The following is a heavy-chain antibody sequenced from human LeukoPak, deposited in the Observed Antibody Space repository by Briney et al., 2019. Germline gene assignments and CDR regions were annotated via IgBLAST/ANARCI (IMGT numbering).Heavy chain of an antibody. Sequence: ASVKVSCKASGYTFTSYGISWVRQAPGQGLEWMRWISAYNGNTNYAQKLQGRVTMTTDTSTSTAYMELRSLRSDDTAVYYCARTSGSYAGRYYYGMDVWGQGTTVTVSS. D-gene: IGHD1-26*01. CDR2: ISAYNGNT. V-gene: IGHV1-18*01. J-gene: IGHJ6*02. CDR3: ARTSGSYAGRYYYGMDV. CDR1: GYTFTSYG.